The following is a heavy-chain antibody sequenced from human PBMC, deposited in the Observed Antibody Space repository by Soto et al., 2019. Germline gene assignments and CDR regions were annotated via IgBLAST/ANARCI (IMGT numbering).Heavy chain of an antibody. J-gene: IGHJ4*02. CDR2: ISYDGSNK. CDR3: ARVPSYDILTGYFDY. Sequence: GGSLRLSCAASGVTVISYAMHFFRHSPFKWLEWVAVISYDGSNKYYADSVKGRFTISRDNSKNTLYLQMNSLRAEDTAVYYCARVPSYDILTGYFDYWGQGTLVTVS. V-gene: IGHV3-30-3*01. CDR1: GVTVISYA. D-gene: IGHD3-9*01.